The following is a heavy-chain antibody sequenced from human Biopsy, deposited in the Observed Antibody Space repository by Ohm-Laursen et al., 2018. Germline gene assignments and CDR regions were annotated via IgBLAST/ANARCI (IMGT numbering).Heavy chain of an antibody. J-gene: IGHJ5*02. CDR3: ARGPNYYGSGRNRHWFDP. V-gene: IGHV4-34*01. CDR2: INDSGRT. Sequence: SDTLSLTCGVYGWSFSGYYCSWIRQPPGKGLEWIGEINDSGRTNYNPSLRSRVTFSVDTSKNQFSLKLSSVTAADTAVYYCARGPNYYGSGRNRHWFDPWGQGTLVTVSS. CDR1: GWSFSGYY. D-gene: IGHD3-10*01.